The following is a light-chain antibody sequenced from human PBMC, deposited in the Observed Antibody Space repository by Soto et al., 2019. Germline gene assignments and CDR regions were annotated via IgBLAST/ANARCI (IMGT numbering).Light chain of an antibody. V-gene: IGLV3-21*02. CDR1: NIGSKI. Sequence: SYELTQPPSVSVAPGETAGITCGGNNIGSKIVHWYQQRPGQAPVLVVYDDSAQPSVIPERFSGSNSGNTATLTISRVEAGDEADYYCQVWETISDHVFFGGGTQLTVL. CDR2: DDS. J-gene: IGLJ7*01. CDR3: QVWETISDHVF.